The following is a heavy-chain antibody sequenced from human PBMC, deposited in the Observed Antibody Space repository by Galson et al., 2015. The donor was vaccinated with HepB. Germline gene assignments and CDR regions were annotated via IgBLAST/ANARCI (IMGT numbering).Heavy chain of an antibody. V-gene: IGHV1-18*01. CDR3: PRYASSCNSNWYFDL. CDR1: GYTFTTYA. D-gene: IGHD6-13*01. CDR2: ISAYNGNT. J-gene: IGHJ2*01. Sequence: SVKVSCKASGYTFTTYAISWVRQAPGQGLEWMGCISAYNGNTNYAQKLQVRVTMTTDTSTSTAYRELSRLRSDDTAVYYCPRYASSCNSNWYFDLWGHGTLVTVSS.